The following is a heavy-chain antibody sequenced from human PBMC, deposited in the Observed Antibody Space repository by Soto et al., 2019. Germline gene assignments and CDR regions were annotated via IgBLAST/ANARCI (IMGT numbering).Heavy chain of an antibody. CDR3: ARVGGYGMDV. Sequence: SETLSLTCAVSGYSISSGYYWGWIRQPPGKGLEWIGSIYHSGSTYNNPSLKSRVTISVDTSKNQFSLKLSSVTAADTAVYYCARVGGYGMDVWGQGTTVTVSS. J-gene: IGHJ6*02. CDR1: GYSISSGYY. CDR2: IYHSGST. V-gene: IGHV4-38-2*01. D-gene: IGHD3-10*01.